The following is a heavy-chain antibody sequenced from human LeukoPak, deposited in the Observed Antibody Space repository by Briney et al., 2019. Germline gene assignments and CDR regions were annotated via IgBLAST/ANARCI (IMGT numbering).Heavy chain of an antibody. Sequence: ASVKVSCKASGYTFTSYDINWVRQATGQGLEWMGWMNPNSGNTGYAQKFQGRVTMTRNTSISTAYMELSSLRSEDTAVYYCARASYAYYYYYYMDVWGKGTTVTISS. CDR3: ARASYAYYYYYYMDV. CDR1: GYTFTSYD. J-gene: IGHJ6*03. CDR2: MNPNSGNT. V-gene: IGHV1-8*01. D-gene: IGHD3-10*01.